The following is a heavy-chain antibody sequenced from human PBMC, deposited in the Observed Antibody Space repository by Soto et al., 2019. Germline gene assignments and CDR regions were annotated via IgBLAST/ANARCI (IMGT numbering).Heavy chain of an antibody. CDR2: ISYDGSNK. J-gene: IGHJ6*02. Sequence: QVQLVESGGGVVQPGRSLRLSCAASGFTFSSYAMHWVRQAPGKGLEWVAVISYDGSNKYYADSVKGRFTISRDNSKNTLYLQMNSLRAEDTAVYYCARGGYDYGDYYYYGMDVWGQGTTVTVSS. CDR1: GFTFSSYA. D-gene: IGHD4-17*01. V-gene: IGHV3-30-3*01. CDR3: ARGGYDYGDYYYYGMDV.